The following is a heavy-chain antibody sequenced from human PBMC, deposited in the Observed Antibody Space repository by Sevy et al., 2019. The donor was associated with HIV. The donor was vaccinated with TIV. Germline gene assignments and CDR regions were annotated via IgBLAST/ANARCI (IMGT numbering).Heavy chain of an antibody. J-gene: IGHJ6*02. CDR3: AKSLSSIYPYSMDV. Sequence: GGYLRLSCEASGFSFSRYGMHWVRQVAGKGLEWMAVISFDGDNKYYSDSVRGRFAISRDNSENTMHLQMNNLRLDDTASCYCAKSLSSIYPYSMDVWGQGTTVTVSS. CDR2: ISFDGDNK. D-gene: IGHD3-16*01. V-gene: IGHV3-30*18. CDR1: GFSFSRYG.